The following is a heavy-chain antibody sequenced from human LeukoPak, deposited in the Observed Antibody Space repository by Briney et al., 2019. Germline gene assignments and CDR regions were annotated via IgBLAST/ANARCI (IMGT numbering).Heavy chain of an antibody. CDR3: ASSVVGATPFFDY. J-gene: IGHJ4*02. CDR2: INPNSGGT. Sequence: ASVKVSCKASGYTFTGYYMHWVRQAPGQGLEWMGWINPNSGGTNYAQKFQGRVTMTRDTSTSTAYMELSRLRSDDTAVYYCASSVVGATPFFDYWGQGTLVTVSS. CDR1: GYTFTGYY. V-gene: IGHV1-2*02. D-gene: IGHD1-26*01.